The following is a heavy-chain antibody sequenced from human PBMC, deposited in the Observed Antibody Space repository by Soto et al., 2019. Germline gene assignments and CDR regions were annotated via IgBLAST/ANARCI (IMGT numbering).Heavy chain of an antibody. D-gene: IGHD1-1*01. CDR2: IYYSGST. Sequence: SETLSLTCTVSGGSISSYYWSWIRQPPGKGLEWIGYIYYSGSTNYNPSLKSRVTISVDTSKNQFSLKLSSVTAADTAVYYCARGPIERWLQLNWLDPWGQGTLVAVYS. J-gene: IGHJ5*02. CDR3: ARGPIERWLQLNWLDP. V-gene: IGHV4-59*01. CDR1: GGSISSYY.